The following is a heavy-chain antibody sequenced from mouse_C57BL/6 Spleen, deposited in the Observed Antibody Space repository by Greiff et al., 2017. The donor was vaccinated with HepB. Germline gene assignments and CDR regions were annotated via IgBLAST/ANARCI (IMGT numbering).Heavy chain of an antibody. D-gene: IGHD4-1*01. J-gene: IGHJ4*01. Sequence: VMLVESGAELARPGASVKLSCKASGYTFTSYGISWVKQRTGQGLEWIGEIYPRSGNTYYNEKFKGKATLTADKSSSTAYMALRSLTSEDSAVYVCARAGTAGYAMDYWGQGTSVTVSS. V-gene: IGHV1-81*01. CDR3: ARAGTAGYAMDY. CDR2: IYPRSGNT. CDR1: GYTFTSYG.